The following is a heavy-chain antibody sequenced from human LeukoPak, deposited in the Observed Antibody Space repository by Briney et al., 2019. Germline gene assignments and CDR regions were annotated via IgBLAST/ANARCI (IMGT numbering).Heavy chain of an antibody. CDR2: IWYDGSNK. V-gene: IGHV3-33*06. CDR3: AKDFVRYNIQFDY. Sequence: GGSLRPSCAASGFTFSSYGMHWVRQAPGKGLEWVAVIWYDGSNKYYADSVRGRFTISRDNSKNTLYLQMDSLRAEDTALYYCAKDFVRYNIQFDYWGQGALVTVSS. J-gene: IGHJ4*02. D-gene: IGHD1-14*01. CDR1: GFTFSSYG.